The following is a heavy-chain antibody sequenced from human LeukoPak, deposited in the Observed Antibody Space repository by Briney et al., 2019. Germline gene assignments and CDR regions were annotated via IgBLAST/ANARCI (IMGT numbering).Heavy chain of an antibody. D-gene: IGHD6-19*01. V-gene: IGHV4-34*01. J-gene: IGHJ4*02. CDR2: FYYSGST. Sequence: SETLSLTCAVYGGSFSGYYWSWIRQPPGKGLEWIGTFYYSGSTYYNPSLKSRVTISVDRSKNQFSLKLTSVTAADTAVYYCARASSGYYVGDYWGQGTLVTVSS. CDR3: ARASSGYYVGDY. CDR1: GGSFSGYY.